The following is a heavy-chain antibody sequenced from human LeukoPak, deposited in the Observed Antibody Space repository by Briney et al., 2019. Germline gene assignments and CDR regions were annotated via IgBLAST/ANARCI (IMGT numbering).Heavy chain of an antibody. D-gene: IGHD2-15*01. CDR1: GGTFSSYA. CDR2: IIPIFGTA. J-gene: IGHJ4*02. Sequence: SVKVSCKASGGTFSSYAIRWVRQAPGQGLEWMGGIIPIFGTANYAQKFQGRVTITADESTSTAYMELSSLRSEDTAVYYCARTDCSGGSCHFDYWGQGTLVTVSS. CDR3: ARTDCSGGSCHFDY. V-gene: IGHV1-69*13.